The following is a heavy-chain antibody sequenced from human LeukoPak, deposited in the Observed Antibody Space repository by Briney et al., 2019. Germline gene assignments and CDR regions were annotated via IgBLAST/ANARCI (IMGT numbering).Heavy chain of an antibody. Sequence: SETLSLTCTVSGGSVSSGSYYWSWIRQPPGKGLEWIGYIYHSGSTNYNPSLKSRVTISVDTSKNQFSLKLSSVTAADTAVYYCARDLYYYDSSGYENHYFDYWGQGTLVTVSS. J-gene: IGHJ4*02. CDR2: IYHSGST. D-gene: IGHD3-22*01. CDR1: GGSVSSGSYY. V-gene: IGHV4-61*01. CDR3: ARDLYYYDSSGYENHYFDY.